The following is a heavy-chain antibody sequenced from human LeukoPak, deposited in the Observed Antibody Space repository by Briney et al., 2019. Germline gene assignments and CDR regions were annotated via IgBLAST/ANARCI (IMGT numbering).Heavy chain of an antibody. J-gene: IGHJ4*02. CDR3: AKGRSYCSGGSCCPFDY. V-gene: IGHV3-23*01. D-gene: IGHD2-15*01. CDR2: ISGSGGST. Sequence: PGGSLRLSCAASGFTFSSYAMSWVRQAPGKGLEWVSAISGSGGSTYYADSVKGRFTISRDNSKNTLYLQMNSLRAEDTAVYYCAKGRSYCSGGSCCPFDYWGQGTLVTVSS. CDR1: GFTFSSYA.